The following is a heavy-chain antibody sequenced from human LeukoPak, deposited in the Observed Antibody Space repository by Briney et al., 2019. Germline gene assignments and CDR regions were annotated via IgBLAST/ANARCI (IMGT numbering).Heavy chain of an antibody. J-gene: IGHJ4*02. CDR3: ARGLFRIAALRY. V-gene: IGHV4-34*01. CDR2: IHHSGSI. D-gene: IGHD6-13*01. CDR1: GGSFSGYY. Sequence: SETLSLTRAVYGGSFSGYYWSWIRQPPGKGLEWLGEIHHSGSINYNPSLKSRAIISLDTSKNQFSLNLSSVTAADTAIYYCARGLFRIAALRYWGQGTLVTVSS.